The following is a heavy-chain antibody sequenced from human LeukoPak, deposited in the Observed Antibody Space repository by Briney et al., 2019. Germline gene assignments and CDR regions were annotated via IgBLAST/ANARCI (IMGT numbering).Heavy chain of an antibody. J-gene: IGHJ5*02. CDR2: MNPNSGNT. CDR3: ARGLRFLEWLRQGNWFDP. Sequence: ASVKVSCKASGYTFTSYDINWVRQATGQGLEWMGGMNPNSGNTDYAQKFQGRVTMTRNTSISTAYMELSSLRSEDTAVYYCARGLRFLEWLRQGNWFDPWGQGTLVTVSS. V-gene: IGHV1-8*01. D-gene: IGHD3-3*01. CDR1: GYTFTSYD.